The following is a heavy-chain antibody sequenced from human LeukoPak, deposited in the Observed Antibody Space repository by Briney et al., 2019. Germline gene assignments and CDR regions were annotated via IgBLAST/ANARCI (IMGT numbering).Heavy chain of an antibody. CDR1: GFTFSRYE. J-gene: IGHJ4*02. CDR2: ITSSGTTI. CDR3: TTNAAVGTWEIFDY. D-gene: IGHD6-13*01. Sequence: GGSLRLSCAASGFTFSRYEMNWVRQAPGKGLEWVSYITSSGTTIYYADSVKGRFTVSRDNAKNSLYLQMNSLITEDTAVYYCTTNAAVGTWEIFDYWGQGTLVTVSS. V-gene: IGHV3-48*03.